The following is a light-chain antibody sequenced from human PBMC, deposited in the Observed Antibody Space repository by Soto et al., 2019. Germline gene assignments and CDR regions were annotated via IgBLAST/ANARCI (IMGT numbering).Light chain of an antibody. CDR2: GAS. CDR3: QQYGSSLYT. J-gene: IGKJ2*01. CDR1: QSVSSSY. Sequence: EIVLTQSPGPLSWSPGERATLSCRARQSVSSSYLAWYQQKPGQAPRLLIYGASSRATGIPDRFSGSGSGTDFTLTISRLEPEDFAVYYCQQYGSSLYTFGQGTKLEIK. V-gene: IGKV3-20*01.